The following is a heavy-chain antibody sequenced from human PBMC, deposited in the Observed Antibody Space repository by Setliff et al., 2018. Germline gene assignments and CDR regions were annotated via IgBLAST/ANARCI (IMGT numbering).Heavy chain of an antibody. D-gene: IGHD5-12*01. CDR2: IKQDGSEK. V-gene: IGHV3-7*03. J-gene: IGHJ4*02. CDR1: GFTFSTYW. CDR3: AKDSGYDSSTSFDY. Sequence: PGGSLRLSCAASGFTFSTYWMSWVRQAPGKGLEWVANIKQDGSEKYYVDSVKGRFSISRDNAKNSLYLQMNSLRAEDTAVYYCAKDSGYDSSTSFDYWGQGTLVTVSS.